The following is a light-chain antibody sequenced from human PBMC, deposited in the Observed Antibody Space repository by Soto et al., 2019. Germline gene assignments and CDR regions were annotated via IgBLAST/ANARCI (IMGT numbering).Light chain of an antibody. CDR2: AAS. CDR3: QQTNNCPYT. J-gene: IGKJ2*01. V-gene: IGKV1-12*01. Sequence: DIQMTQSPSSVSASVGDRVTITCRASHVISSWLAWYQQKPGKAPKLLIYAASRLQSGVPSRFSGSESGADLTLTISSLQPEDVATYCCQQTNNCPYTFGQGTTLEIK. CDR1: HVISSW.